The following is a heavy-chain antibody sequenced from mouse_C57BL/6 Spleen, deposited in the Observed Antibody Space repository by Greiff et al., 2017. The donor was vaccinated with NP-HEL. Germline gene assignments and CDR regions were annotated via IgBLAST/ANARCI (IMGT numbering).Heavy chain of an antibody. CDR2: ISSGSSTI. Sequence: EVKVVESGGGLVKPGGSLKLSCAASGFTFSDYGMHWVRQAPEKGLEWVAYISSGSSTIYYADTVKGRFTISRDNAKNTLFLQMTSLRSEDTAMYYCARRPYGDAMDYWGQGTSVTVSS. CDR1: GFTFSDYG. J-gene: IGHJ4*01. CDR3: ARRPYGDAMDY. D-gene: IGHD1-1*01. V-gene: IGHV5-17*01.